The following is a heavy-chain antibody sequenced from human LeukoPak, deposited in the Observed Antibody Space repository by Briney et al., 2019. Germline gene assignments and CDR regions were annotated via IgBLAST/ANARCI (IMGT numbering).Heavy chain of an antibody. J-gene: IGHJ6*02. V-gene: IGHV1-2*02. Sequence: GASVKVSCKASGYSFNAYYIHWVRQAPGQGLEWMGRIDPTRGGTKYAQKFLGRVTMSRDTSISTSYMELSSLRPDDTAVYYCASLEYASGSSNSYYYYDGRDIWGQGTTVTVSS. D-gene: IGHD3-10*01. CDR3: ASLEYASGSSNSYYYYDGRDI. CDR1: GYSFNAYY. CDR2: IDPTRGGT.